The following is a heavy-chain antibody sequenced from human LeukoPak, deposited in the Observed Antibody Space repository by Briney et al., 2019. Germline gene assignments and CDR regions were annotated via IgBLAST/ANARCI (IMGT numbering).Heavy chain of an antibody. CDR2: IIPILGIA. V-gene: IGHV1-69*02. CDR1: GGTFSSYT. CDR3: ARVAEPGLFDY. D-gene: IGHD1-14*01. Sequence: ASVKVSCKASGGTFSSYTISWVRQAPGQGLEWMGRIIPILGIANYAQKFQGRVTITADKSTSTAYMELSSLRSEGTAVYYCARVAEPGLFDYWGQGNLVTVSS. J-gene: IGHJ4*02.